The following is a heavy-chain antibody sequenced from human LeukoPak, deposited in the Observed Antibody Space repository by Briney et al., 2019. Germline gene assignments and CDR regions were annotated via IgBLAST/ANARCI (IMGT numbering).Heavy chain of an antibody. CDR2: FDPEDGET. D-gene: IGHD3-22*01. J-gene: IGHJ4*02. Sequence: ASVKVSCKXSGYTLTELSMHWVRQAPGKGLEWMGGFDPEDGETIYAQKFQGRVTMTEDTSTDTAYMELSSLRSEDTAVYYCATVSDYYDSSGYSYWGQGTLVTVSS. V-gene: IGHV1-24*01. CDR1: GYTLTELS. CDR3: ATVSDYYDSSGYSY.